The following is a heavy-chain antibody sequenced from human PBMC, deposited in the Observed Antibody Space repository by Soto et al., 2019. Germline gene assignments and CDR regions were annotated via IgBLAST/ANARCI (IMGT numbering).Heavy chain of an antibody. J-gene: IGHJ4*02. D-gene: IGHD6-13*01. CDR3: AKARLPGYSSSWTPFDY. Sequence: TGGSLRLSCAASGFIFGSHWMSWVRQAPGKGLEWVANINQDGSEKHYVDSVKGRFTISRDNSKNTLYLQMNSLRAEDTAVYYCAKARLPGYSSSWTPFDYWGQGTLVTVSS. V-gene: IGHV3-7*03. CDR2: INQDGSEK. CDR1: GFIFGSHW.